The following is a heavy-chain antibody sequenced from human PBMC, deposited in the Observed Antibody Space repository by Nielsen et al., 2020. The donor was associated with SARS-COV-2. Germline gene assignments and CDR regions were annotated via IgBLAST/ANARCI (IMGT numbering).Heavy chain of an antibody. D-gene: IGHD6-6*01. J-gene: IGHJ4*02. CDR2: IKQDGSEK. Sequence: GESLKISCAASGFTFSSYWMSWVRQAPGKGLEWVANIKQDGSEKYYVDSVKGRFTISRGNAKNSLYLQMNSLRAEDTAVYYCARLRPGLFDYWGQGTLVTVSS. CDR3: ARLRPGLFDY. CDR1: GFTFSSYW. V-gene: IGHV3-7*01.